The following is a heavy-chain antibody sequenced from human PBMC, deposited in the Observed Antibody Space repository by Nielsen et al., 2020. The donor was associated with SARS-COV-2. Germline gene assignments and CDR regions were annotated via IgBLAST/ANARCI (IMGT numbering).Heavy chain of an antibody. Sequence: GESLKISCAASGFTFSSYGMHWVRQAPGKGLEWVAFIRYDGSNKYYADSVKGRFTISRDNSGNTVYLQMNSLRAEDTAMYYCAISGSYWGQGTLVTVSS. D-gene: IGHD2-15*01. J-gene: IGHJ4*02. V-gene: IGHV3-30*02. CDR2: IRYDGSNK. CDR1: GFTFSSYG. CDR3: AISGSY.